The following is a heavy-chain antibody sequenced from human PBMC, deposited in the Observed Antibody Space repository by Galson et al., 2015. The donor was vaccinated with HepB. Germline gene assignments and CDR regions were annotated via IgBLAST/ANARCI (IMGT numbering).Heavy chain of an antibody. J-gene: IGHJ3*02. CDR1: GYTFTSYA. CDR3: ARYCSSTSCFIEERAFDI. D-gene: IGHD2-2*01. V-gene: IGHV1-3*01. Sequence: SVKVSCKASGYTFTSYAMHWVRQAPGQRLEWMGWINAGNGNTKYSQKFQGRVTITRDTSASTAYMELSSLRSEDTAVYYCARYCSSTSCFIEERAFDIWGQGTMVTVSS. CDR2: INAGNGNT.